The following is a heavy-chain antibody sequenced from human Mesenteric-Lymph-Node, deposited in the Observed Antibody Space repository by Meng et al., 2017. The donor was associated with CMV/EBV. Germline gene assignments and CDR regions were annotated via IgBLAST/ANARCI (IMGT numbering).Heavy chain of an antibody. J-gene: IGHJ3*02. CDR3: TRDYYDFWSGYYTPEAFDI. D-gene: IGHD3-3*01. Sequence: GGSLRLSCTASGFTFGDYAMSWVRQAPGKGLEWVGFIRSKAYGGTIEYAASVKGRFTISRDDSKSIAYLQMNSLKTEDTAVYYCTRDYYDFWSGYYTPEAFDIWGQGTMVTVSS. CDR2: IRSKAYGGTI. CDR1: GFTFGDYA. V-gene: IGHV3-49*04.